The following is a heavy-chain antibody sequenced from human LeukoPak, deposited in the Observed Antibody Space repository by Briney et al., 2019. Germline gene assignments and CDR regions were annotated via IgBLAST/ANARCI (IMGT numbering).Heavy chain of an antibody. J-gene: IGHJ4*02. CDR2: INSDGSST. V-gene: IGHV3-74*01. CDR1: GFTFSSYW. CDR3: AREWSGSYYSRSFDY. Sequence: GGSLRLSCAASGFTFSSYWMHLVRQAPGKGLVWVSRINSDGSSTSYADSVKGRFTISRDNAKNTLYLQMNSLRAEDTAVYYCAREWSGSYYSRSFDYWGQGTLVTVSS. D-gene: IGHD1-26*01.